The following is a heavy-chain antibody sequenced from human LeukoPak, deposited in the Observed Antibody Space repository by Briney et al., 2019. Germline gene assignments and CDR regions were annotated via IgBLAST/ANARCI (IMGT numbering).Heavy chain of an antibody. CDR1: AGSISRYY. Sequence: SETLSLTCSVSAGSISRYYWSWIRQPPGKGLEWIGYIYYSGSTNYNPSLKSRVTMSLDTSRSQFSLMLSSATAADTAVYYCAREYHYYDTRGYYYFDYWGQGTLVTVSS. J-gene: IGHJ4*02. V-gene: IGHV4-59*01. CDR3: AREYHYYDTRGYYYFDY. D-gene: IGHD3-22*01. CDR2: IYYSGST.